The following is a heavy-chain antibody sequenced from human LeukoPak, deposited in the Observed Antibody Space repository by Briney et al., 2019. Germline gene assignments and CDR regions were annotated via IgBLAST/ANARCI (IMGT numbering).Heavy chain of an antibody. CDR3: ARRKRYYYDSSDRDAFDI. CDR1: GGSISSYY. J-gene: IGHJ3*02. V-gene: IGHV4-4*07. Sequence: PSETLSLTCTVSGGSISSYYWSWIRQPAGKGLEWIGRIYISGSTNYNPSLKSRVTMSVDTSKNQFSLKLSSVTAADTAVYYCARRKRYYYDSSDRDAFDIWGQGTMVTVSS. D-gene: IGHD3-22*01. CDR2: IYISGST.